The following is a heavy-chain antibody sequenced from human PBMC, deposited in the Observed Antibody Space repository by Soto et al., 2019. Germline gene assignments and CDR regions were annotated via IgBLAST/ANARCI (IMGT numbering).Heavy chain of an antibody. J-gene: IGHJ1*01. D-gene: IGHD1-1*01. V-gene: IGHV4-4*02. CDR2: IYHSGTT. CDR3: ARLGTRFYFQH. Sequence: QVQLQESGPGLVKSSGTLSLTCAVSGDSISSPHWCSWVRQPPGKGLEWIGEIYHSGTTNYNPSLKSRVTMSVDKSKNQLSLMLSSVTAADTAVYYCARLGTRFYFQHWGQGTLVTVSS. CDR1: GDSISSPHW.